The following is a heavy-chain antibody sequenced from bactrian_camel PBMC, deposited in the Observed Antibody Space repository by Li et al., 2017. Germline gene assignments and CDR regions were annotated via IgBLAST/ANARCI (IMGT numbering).Heavy chain of an antibody. CDR1: GFPFSTYY. D-gene: IGHD6*01. V-gene: IGHV3-2*01. CDR3: ATGHRYGNSWPE. CDR2: ITADGRDT. J-gene: IGHJ4*01. Sequence: QVQLVESGGGLVQPGGSLRLSCVASGFPFSTYYMSWVRQAPGKGLEWVSSITADGRDTVYEDSVKGRFTISRDNAKNTMYLQMSSLKSEDTALYYCATGHRYGNSWPERGQGTQVTVS.